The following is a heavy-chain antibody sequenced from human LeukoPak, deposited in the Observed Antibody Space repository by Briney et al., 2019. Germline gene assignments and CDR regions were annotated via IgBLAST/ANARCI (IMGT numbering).Heavy chain of an antibody. V-gene: IGHV4-59*01. CDR1: GGSISSYY. CDR3: ATLKSGLGYFDY. D-gene: IGHD3-10*01. CDR2: IYYSGST. Sequence: SETLPLTCTVSGGSISSYYWSWIRQPPGKGLEWIGYIYYSGSTNYNPSLKSRVTISVDTSKNQFSLKLSSVTAADTAVYYCATLKSGLGYFDYWGQGTLVTVSS. J-gene: IGHJ4*02.